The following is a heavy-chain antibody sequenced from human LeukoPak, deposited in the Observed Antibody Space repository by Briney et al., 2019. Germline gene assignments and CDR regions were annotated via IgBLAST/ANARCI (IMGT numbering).Heavy chain of an antibody. V-gene: IGHV3-21*01. J-gene: IGHJ4*02. CDR2: ISSSSSYI. CDR3: ASGGPDYYDSSGYSDY. CDR1: GFTFSSYS. D-gene: IGHD3-22*01. Sequence: GGSLRLSCAASGFTFSSYSMNWVRQAPGKGLEWVSSISSSSSYIYYADSVKGRFTISRDNSKNTLYLQMNSLRAEDTAVYYCASGGPDYYDSSGYSDYWGQGTLVTVSS.